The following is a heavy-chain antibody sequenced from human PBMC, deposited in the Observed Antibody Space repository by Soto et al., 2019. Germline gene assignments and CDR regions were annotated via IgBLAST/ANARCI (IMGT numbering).Heavy chain of an antibody. CDR3: ASASGYCISNSYCFDY. V-gene: IGHV3-7*01. Sequence: EVQLVESGGGLVQPGGSLRLSCAGSGLTFSRYWMSWVRQAPGKGLEWVANIKHDGGETYYVDSVKGRFTITSDNAHNSLYLPMNSLTAEDTAVYHCASASGYCISNSYCFDYWGQGTLVTVSS. CDR1: GLTFSRYW. CDR2: IKHDGGET. D-gene: IGHD2-2*01. J-gene: IGHJ4*02.